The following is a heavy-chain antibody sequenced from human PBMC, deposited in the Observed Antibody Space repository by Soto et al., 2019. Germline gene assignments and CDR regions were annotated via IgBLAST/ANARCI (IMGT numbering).Heavy chain of an antibody. V-gene: IGHV1-2*02. D-gene: IGHD5-12*01. CDR3: GRGRSGQIVVFY. Sequence: ASVKVSCKASGYTFTGHYIHWVRQAPEQGPEWMGEIGPESGATRYAQKFQGRVTMTRDMSITTVYMELNNLSPDDTAVYYCGRGRSGQIVVFYWGQGTLVTSPQ. CDR2: IGPESGAT. J-gene: IGHJ4*02. CDR1: GYTFTGHY.